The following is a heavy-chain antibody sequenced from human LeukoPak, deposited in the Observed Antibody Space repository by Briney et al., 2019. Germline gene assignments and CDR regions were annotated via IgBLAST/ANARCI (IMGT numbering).Heavy chain of an antibody. V-gene: IGHV3-30*18. CDR1: GFTFSSYA. J-gene: IGHJ4*02. CDR2: ISYDGSNK. CDR3: AKEGVAAAGLDD. D-gene: IGHD6-13*01. Sequence: GGSLRLSCAASGFTFSSYAMSWVRQAPGKGLEWVAVISYDGSNKYYGDSVKGRFTISRDNSKNTLYVQMDSLRAEDTAVYYCAKEGVAAAGLDDWGQGTLVTVSS.